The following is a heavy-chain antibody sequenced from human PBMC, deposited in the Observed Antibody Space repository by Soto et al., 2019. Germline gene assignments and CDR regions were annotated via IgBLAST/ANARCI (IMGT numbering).Heavy chain of an antibody. J-gene: IGHJ4*02. CDR1: GASITSGRSY. Sequence: QVQLQESGPGLVKPSQTLSLTCTVSGASITSGRSYWSWIRQHPGKGLEWIGYMFYTGSTYYHTSLKSRVNISADTSKNQYSLRLRSVTPADTAVYYCARDNGYGHFDSWGQGTLVTVSS. CDR2: MFYTGST. D-gene: IGHD5-12*01. CDR3: ARDNGYGHFDS. V-gene: IGHV4-31*03.